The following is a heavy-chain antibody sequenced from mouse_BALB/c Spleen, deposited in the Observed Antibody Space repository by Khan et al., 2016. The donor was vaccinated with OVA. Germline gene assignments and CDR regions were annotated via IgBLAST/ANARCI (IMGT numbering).Heavy chain of an antibody. V-gene: IGHV5-9-1*01. CDR3: AYGYYGWVAY. CDR2: ISSAATYT. D-gene: IGHD1-1*02. CDR1: GFTFSTFV. Sequence: EVELVESGGGLVEPGGSLKLSCAASGFTFSTFVMSWVRQTPEKRLEWVATISSAATYTYYPHSVKGRFTISRDNAKNTLYLQLNSLTSEDAAICYCAYGYYGWVAYWGQGTLVTVSA. J-gene: IGHJ3*01.